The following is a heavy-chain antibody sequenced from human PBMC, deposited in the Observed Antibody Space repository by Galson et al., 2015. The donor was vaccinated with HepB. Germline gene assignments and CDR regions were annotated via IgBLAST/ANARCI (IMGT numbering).Heavy chain of an antibody. CDR1: GYTFTGYY. CDR3: ARSPRRGIAVAGMGAFDI. V-gene: IGHV1-2*06. Sequence: SVKVSCKASGYTFTGYYMHWVRQAPGQGLEWMGRINPNSGGTNYAQKFQGRVTMTRDTSISTAYMELSRLRSDDTAVYYCARSPRRGIAVAGMGAFDIWGQGTMVTVSS. J-gene: IGHJ3*02. CDR2: INPNSGGT. D-gene: IGHD6-19*01.